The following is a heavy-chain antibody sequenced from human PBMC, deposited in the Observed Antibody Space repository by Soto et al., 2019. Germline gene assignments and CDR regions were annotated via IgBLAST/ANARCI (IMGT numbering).Heavy chain of an antibody. CDR2: IYYSGST. CDR3: AGSDYYDTSGYYYRVDY. V-gene: IGHV4-31*03. CDR1: GGSISSGGYY. Sequence: PSETLSLTCTVSGGSISSGGYYWSWIRQHPGKGLEWIGYIYYSGSTYYNPSLKSRVTISEDTSKNQFSLKLTSVTAADTAVYYCAGSDYYDTSGYYYRVDYWGPGTLVTVSS. J-gene: IGHJ4*02. D-gene: IGHD3-22*01.